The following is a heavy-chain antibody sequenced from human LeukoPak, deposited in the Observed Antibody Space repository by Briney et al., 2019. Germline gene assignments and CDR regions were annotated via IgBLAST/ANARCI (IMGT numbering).Heavy chain of an antibody. CDR2: IFDSGTT. CDR3: ARGPRISSSWYVFWFDP. CDR1: GDSISSYY. Sequence: SETLSLTCTVSGDSISSYYWSWIRQPSGKGLEWIGNIFDSGTTNYNPSLKSRVTMSVDTSKNQFSLKLSSVTAADTAVYYCARGPRISSSWYVFWFDPWGQGTLVTVSS. J-gene: IGHJ5*02. V-gene: IGHV4-59*12. D-gene: IGHD6-13*01.